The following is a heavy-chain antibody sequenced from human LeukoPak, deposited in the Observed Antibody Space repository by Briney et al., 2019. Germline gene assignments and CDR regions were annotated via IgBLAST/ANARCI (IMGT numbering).Heavy chain of an antibody. CDR2: IIPIFGTA. CDR3: AGGYCSGGSCYNWFDP. CDR1: GGTFSSYA. D-gene: IGHD2-15*01. Sequence: GASVKVSCKASGGTFSSYAISWVRQAPGQGLEWMGGIIPIFGTANYAQKFQGRVTITTDESTSTAYMELSSLRSEDTAVYHCAGGYCSGGSCYNWFDPWGQGTLVTVSS. J-gene: IGHJ5*02. V-gene: IGHV1-69*05.